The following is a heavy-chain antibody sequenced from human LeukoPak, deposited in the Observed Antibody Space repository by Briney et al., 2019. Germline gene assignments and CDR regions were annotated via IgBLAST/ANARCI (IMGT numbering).Heavy chain of an antibody. Sequence: PGGSLRLSCAASGFTFSSYGMHWVRQAPGKGLEWVAVISYDGSNKYYADSVKGRFTISRDNSKNTLYLQMNSLRAEDTAVYYCARDRDTAMVHDAFDIWGQGTMVTVSS. D-gene: IGHD5-18*01. CDR2: ISYDGSNK. V-gene: IGHV3-30*03. CDR1: GFTFSSYG. CDR3: ARDRDTAMVHDAFDI. J-gene: IGHJ3*02.